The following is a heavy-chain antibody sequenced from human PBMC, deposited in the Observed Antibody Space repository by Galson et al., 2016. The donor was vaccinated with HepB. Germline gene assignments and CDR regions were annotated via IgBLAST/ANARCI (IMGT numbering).Heavy chain of an antibody. CDR3: ATQLVPGSAS. J-gene: IGHJ5*02. D-gene: IGHD1-1*01. Sequence: SVKVSCKASGNTFTDYVSWVRQAPGQGLEWMGRINTNSGGTNYALAFHGRITMTRDTATRTLSMELRTLRSDDTAVYYCATQLVPGSASWGQGTLVVVSS. CDR1: GNTFTDY. CDR2: INTNSGGT. V-gene: IGHV1-2*06.